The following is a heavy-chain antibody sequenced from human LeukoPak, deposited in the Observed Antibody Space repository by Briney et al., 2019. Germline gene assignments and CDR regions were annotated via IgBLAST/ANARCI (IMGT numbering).Heavy chain of an antibody. CDR2: IKQHGSEK. D-gene: IGHD3-16*01. J-gene: IGHJ3*02. CDR1: GFSFSNYL. V-gene: IGHV3-7*05. CDR3: ATVMMNTHNAFDI. Sequence: GGSLRLSCEASGFSFSNYLMTSVRQAPGKGLEWVANIKQHGSEKDYVDSVKGRFTLSRDNAKNSVDLQMNSLRAEDTAVYYCATVMMNTHNAFDIWGEGTVVTVSS.